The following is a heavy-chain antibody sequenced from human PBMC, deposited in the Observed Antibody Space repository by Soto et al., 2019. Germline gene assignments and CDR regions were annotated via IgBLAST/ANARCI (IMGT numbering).Heavy chain of an antibody. V-gene: IGHV3-23*01. CDR1: EFSFRSYG. D-gene: IGHD6-6*01. CDR3: AKRVAYSSSTQYFDY. Sequence: GGSLRLSCAASEFSFRSYGMAWVRQAPGKGPEWVSSISDTGGDTYYLDSVKGRFTISRDNSKNTLYLQMNSLRDEDTALYYCAKRVAYSSSTQYFDYWGQGTLVTVSS. CDR2: ISDTGGDT. J-gene: IGHJ4*02.